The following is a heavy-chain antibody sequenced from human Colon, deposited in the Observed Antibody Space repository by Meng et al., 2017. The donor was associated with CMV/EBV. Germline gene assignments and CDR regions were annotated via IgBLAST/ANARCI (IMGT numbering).Heavy chain of an antibody. V-gene: IGHV3-21*01. CDR2: ISSSSSYI. J-gene: IGHJ4*02. Sequence: SYSMNWVRQAPGKGLEWVSSISSSSSYIYYADSVKGRFTISRDNAKNSLYLQMNSLRAEDTAVYYCARDKGITIFGVARRRGSGFDYWGQGTLVTVSS. CDR1: SYS. CDR3: ARDKGITIFGVARRRGSGFDY. D-gene: IGHD3-3*01.